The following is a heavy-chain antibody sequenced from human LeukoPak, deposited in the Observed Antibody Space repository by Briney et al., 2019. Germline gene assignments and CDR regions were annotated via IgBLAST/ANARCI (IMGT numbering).Heavy chain of an antibody. CDR3: GRATTGDSSGYLSHYYFYFMDV. D-gene: IGHD3-22*01. V-gene: IGHV1-69*05. Sequence: SVKVSCKASGGVFSSTAISWVRQAPGQGLEWMGGIIPISGTPNYAQKFQGRVTIITDESTSTVYVELSSLRPEDTAVYYCGRATTGDSSGYLSHYYFYFMDVWGKGTPVTVSS. CDR2: IIPISGTP. J-gene: IGHJ6*03. CDR1: GGVFSSTA.